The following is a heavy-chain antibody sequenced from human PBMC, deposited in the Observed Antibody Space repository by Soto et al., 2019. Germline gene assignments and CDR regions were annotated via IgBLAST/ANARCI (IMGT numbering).Heavy chain of an antibody. V-gene: IGHV3-23*01. CDR3: AKARGNYDFWSGYEDAFDI. CDR2: ISGSGGST. CDR1: GFTFSSYA. J-gene: IGHJ3*02. Sequence: GGSLRLSCAASGFTFSSYAMSWVRQAPGKGLEWVSAISGSGGSTYYADSVKGRFTISRDNSKNTLYLQMNSLRAEDTAVYYCAKARGNYDFWSGYEDAFDIWGQGTMVTVSS. D-gene: IGHD3-3*01.